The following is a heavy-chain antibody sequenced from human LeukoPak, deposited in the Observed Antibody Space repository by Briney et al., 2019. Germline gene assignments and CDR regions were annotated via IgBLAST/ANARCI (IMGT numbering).Heavy chain of an antibody. CDR2: MYSGGDT. V-gene: IGHV3-53*01. Sequence: QPGGSLRLSCAASGFTVTSFYMSWVRQTPGKGLEGLALMYSGGDTRYADSVKGRFTISRDNSKNTLYLQMNSLRADDTAVYYCAAGSPAGIWRFDSWGQGTLVTVSS. CDR3: AAGSPAGIWRFDS. J-gene: IGHJ4*02. CDR1: GFTVTSFY. D-gene: IGHD3-3*01.